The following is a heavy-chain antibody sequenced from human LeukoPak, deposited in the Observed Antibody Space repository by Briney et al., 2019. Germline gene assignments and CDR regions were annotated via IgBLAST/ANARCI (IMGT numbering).Heavy chain of an antibody. V-gene: IGHV4-38-2*02. CDR2: IYHSGST. Sequence: PSETLSLTCTVSGYSISSGYYWGWIRQPPGKGLEWIGSIYHSGSTYYNPSLKSRVTISVDTSKNHFSLKLSSVTAADTAVYYCARVPQVIDYWGQGTLVTVSS. D-gene: IGHD2-21*01. CDR3: ARVPQVIDY. CDR1: GYSISSGYY. J-gene: IGHJ4*02.